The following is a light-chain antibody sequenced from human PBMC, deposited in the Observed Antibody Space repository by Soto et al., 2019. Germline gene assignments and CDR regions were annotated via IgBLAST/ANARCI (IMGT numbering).Light chain of an antibody. V-gene: IGKV1-39*01. CDR2: AAS. J-gene: IGKJ5*01. CDR3: QQNYNTLIT. Sequence: DNQMPHSPPSLSASVGNRVTITCQASQDIATYLNWYQQEPGKAPKLLIYAASSLQSGVPSRFSGSGSETDFTLTISSLQPEDFTTYYCQQNYNTLITFGQGTRLEIK. CDR1: QDIATY.